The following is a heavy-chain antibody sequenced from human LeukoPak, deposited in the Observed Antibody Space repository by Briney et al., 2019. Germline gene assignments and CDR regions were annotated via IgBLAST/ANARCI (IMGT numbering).Heavy chain of an antibody. CDR2: IYFTGTT. D-gene: IGHD4-17*01. CDR3: ARHPRYGVTASAFDS. CDR1: GGSIIDYY. Sequence: SETLSLTCTVYGGSIIDYYLNWIRQPPGKRLEWMGYIYFTGTTHYNPPVESRVTMSVDTSKNQFSLSLRTVTAADAAIYYCARHPRYGVTASAFDSWGQGTLVTVSS. J-gene: IGHJ4*02. V-gene: IGHV4-59*08.